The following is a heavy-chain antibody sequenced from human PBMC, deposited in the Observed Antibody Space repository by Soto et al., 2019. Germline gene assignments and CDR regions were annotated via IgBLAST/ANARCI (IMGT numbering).Heavy chain of an antibody. Sequence: PSETLSLTCTVSGGSISSGGYYWSWIRQHPGKGLEWIGYIYYSGSTYYNPSLKSRVTISVDTSKNQFSLKLSSVTAADTAVYYCARVGRYYYDMDVWGQGTTVTVSS. CDR1: GGSISSGGYY. CDR2: IYYSGST. V-gene: IGHV4-31*03. J-gene: IGHJ6*02. CDR3: ARVGRYYYDMDV.